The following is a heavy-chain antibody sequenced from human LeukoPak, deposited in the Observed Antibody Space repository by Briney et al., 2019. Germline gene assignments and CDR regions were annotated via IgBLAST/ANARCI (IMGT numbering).Heavy chain of an antibody. CDR1: GGSINSYY. V-gene: IGHV4-59*01. Sequence: SETLSLTCTVSGGSINSYYWSWIRQPPGKGLEWIGYIYYSGSTNYNPSLKSRVTISVDTSKNQFSLKLSSVTAADTAVYYCARDQDYYDSSDYHNWFDPWGQGTLVTVSS. D-gene: IGHD3-22*01. J-gene: IGHJ5*02. CDR3: ARDQDYYDSSDYHNWFDP. CDR2: IYYSGST.